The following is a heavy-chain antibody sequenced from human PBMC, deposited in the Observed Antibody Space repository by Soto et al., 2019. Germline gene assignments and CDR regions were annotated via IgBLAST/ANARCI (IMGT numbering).Heavy chain of an antibody. V-gene: IGHV2-26*01. Sequence: PEATRVNPTETLRRPCTVSGFSRSNARMGVSWIRQPPGKALEWLAHIFSNDEKSYSTSLKSRLTISKDTSKSQVVLTMTNMDPVDTATYYCARIVPAADYSYYYYMDVWGKGT. CDR2: IFSNDEK. CDR3: ARIVPAADYSYYYYMDV. J-gene: IGHJ6*03. D-gene: IGHD6-13*01. CDR1: GFSRSNARMG.